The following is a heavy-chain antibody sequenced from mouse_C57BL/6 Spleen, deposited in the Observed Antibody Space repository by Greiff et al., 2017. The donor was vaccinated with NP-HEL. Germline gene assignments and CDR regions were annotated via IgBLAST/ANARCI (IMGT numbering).Heavy chain of an antibody. CDR2: IDPEDGDT. CDR1: GFNIKDYY. Sequence: VQLQQPGAELVKPGASVELSCTASGFNIKDYYMHWVKQRTERGLEWIGRIDPEDGDTKYDAKFQGKATITADTASNTAYLQLSSLTSEDTAVYYCARRSYYCRYFYYWGQGTTLTVSS. J-gene: IGHJ2*01. D-gene: IGHD2-1*01. CDR3: ARRSYYCRYFYY. V-gene: IGHV14-2*01.